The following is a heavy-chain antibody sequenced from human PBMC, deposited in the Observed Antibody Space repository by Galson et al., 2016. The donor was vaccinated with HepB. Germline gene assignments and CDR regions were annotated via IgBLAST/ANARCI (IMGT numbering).Heavy chain of an antibody. CDR3: AREPSRYGSPDDAFDL. CDR2: IYISGST. Sequence: ETLSLTCTASGGSMNDFYWSGIRQSAGKGLEWIGRIYISGSTNYNPSLKSRVTMSVDTSKNQFSLKLRGVTAADTGVYFCAREPSRYGSPDDAFDLWGQGTLVTVSS. V-gene: IGHV4-4*07. J-gene: IGHJ3*01. D-gene: IGHD3-9*01. CDR1: GGSMNDFY.